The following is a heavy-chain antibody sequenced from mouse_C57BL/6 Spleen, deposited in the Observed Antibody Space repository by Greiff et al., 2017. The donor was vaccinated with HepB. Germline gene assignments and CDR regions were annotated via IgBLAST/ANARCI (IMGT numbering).Heavy chain of an antibody. Sequence: VQLQQSGAELVKPGASVKMSCKASGYTFTSYWITWVKQRPGQGLEWIGDIYPGSGSTNYNEKFKSKATLTVDKSSSTAYMQLSSLTSEDSAVYYCARSTYAMDYWGQGTSVTVSS. CDR2: IYPGSGST. CDR1: GYTFTSYW. CDR3: ARSTYAMDY. V-gene: IGHV1-55*01. J-gene: IGHJ4*01.